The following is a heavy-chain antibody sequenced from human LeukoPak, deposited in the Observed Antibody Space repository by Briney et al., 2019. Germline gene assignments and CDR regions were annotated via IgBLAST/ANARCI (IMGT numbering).Heavy chain of an antibody. Sequence: SETLSLTCTVSGGSISSSSYYWGWIRQPPGKGLEWIGSIYYSGSTYYNPSLKSRVTISVDTSKNQFSLKLSSVTAADTAVYYCARDRSGYDWGGFFDYWGQGTLVTVSS. CDR1: GGSISSSSYY. CDR3: ARDRSGYDWGGFFDY. V-gene: IGHV4-39*02. D-gene: IGHD5-12*01. CDR2: IYYSGST. J-gene: IGHJ4*02.